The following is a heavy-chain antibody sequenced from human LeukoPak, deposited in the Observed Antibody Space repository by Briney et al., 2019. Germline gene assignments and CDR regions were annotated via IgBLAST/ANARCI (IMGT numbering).Heavy chain of an antibody. J-gene: IGHJ4*02. V-gene: IGHV4-38-2*01. CDR2: IYHSGST. CDR3: AVKRAYTFWFAD. CDR1: GYSISSGSY. Sequence: PSETMSLTCDVSGYSISSGSYWGWIRQPPGKGLEWIGSIYHSGSTYYKPSLKSRATISVDTSKNRFSLKLTSVTAADTATYYCAVKRAYTFWFADWGQEALVTVSS. D-gene: IGHD5-18*01.